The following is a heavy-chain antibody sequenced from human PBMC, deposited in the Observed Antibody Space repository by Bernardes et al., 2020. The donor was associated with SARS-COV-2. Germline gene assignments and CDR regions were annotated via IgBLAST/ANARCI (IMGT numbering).Heavy chain of an antibody. V-gene: IGHV3-23*01. CDR3: AKFRGATLPAYHFDN. Sequence: GGFLRTSCAAPGFTLRTHAMGRVRPGPGEGVEGIFRISGSGGRTWDADPVKGRFTISRDNSITTMYLQMNSLRAEDTAIYYCAKFRGATLPAYHFDNWGQGTLVTVSA. CDR2: ISGSGGRT. J-gene: IGHJ4*02. D-gene: IGHD3-10*01. CDR1: GFTLRTHA.